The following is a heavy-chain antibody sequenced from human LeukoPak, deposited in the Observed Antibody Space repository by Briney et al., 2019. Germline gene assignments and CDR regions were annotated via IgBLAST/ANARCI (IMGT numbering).Heavy chain of an antibody. J-gene: IGHJ5*02. CDR3: AKGALRGILQLWRCSSTSCYFRGSGSSLDNWFDP. D-gene: IGHD2-2*01. V-gene: IGHV3-30*02. CDR2: IWYDGSNK. CDR1: GFTFSSYG. Sequence: SGGSLRLSCAASGFTFSSYGMHWVRQAPGKGLEWVAVIWYDGSNKYYADSVKGRFTISRDNSKNTLYLQMNSLRAEDTAVYYCAKGALRGILQLWRCSSTSCYFRGSGSSLDNWFDPWGQGTLVTVSS.